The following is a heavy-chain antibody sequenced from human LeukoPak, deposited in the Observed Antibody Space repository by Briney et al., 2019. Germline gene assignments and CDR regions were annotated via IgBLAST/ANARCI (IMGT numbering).Heavy chain of an antibody. D-gene: IGHD6-6*01. Sequence: SETLSLPCTVSGGSINGYYWNWVRQPPGKGLEWLGQIYYAGSTNYNPSLKSRVIISVDTSKDQFSLRLNSVTAADSAVYFCARSLWGSPRAIAARRAFDIWGQGTLVTVSS. J-gene: IGHJ3*02. CDR1: GGSINGYY. CDR2: IYYAGST. V-gene: IGHV4-59*01. CDR3: ARSLWGSPRAIAARRAFDI.